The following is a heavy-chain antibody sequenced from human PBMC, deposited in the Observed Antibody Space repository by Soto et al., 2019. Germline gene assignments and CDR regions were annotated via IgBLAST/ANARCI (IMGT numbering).Heavy chain of an antibody. CDR2: ISYDGSNK. CDR3: AKSGVAARNYYYYYMDV. Sequence: GGSLRLSCAASGFTFSSYGMHWVRQAPGKGLEWVAVISYDGSNKYYADSVKGRFTISRDNSKNTLYLQMNSLRAEDTAVYYCAKSGVAARNYYYYYMDVWGKGTTVTVSS. D-gene: IGHD6-6*01. V-gene: IGHV3-30*18. J-gene: IGHJ6*03. CDR1: GFTFSSYG.